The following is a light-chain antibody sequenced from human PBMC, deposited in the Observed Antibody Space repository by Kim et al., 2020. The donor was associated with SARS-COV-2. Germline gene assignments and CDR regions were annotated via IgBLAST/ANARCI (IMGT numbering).Light chain of an antibody. CDR3: AEWDDSLNGVV. CDR2: SNK. V-gene: IGLV1-44*01. J-gene: IGLJ2*01. CDR1: ICSIGSKA. Sequence: GQRGTVSGSGRICSIGSKAVDWDQQLPGAGPKILIYSNKKAPLGVPDRFSGSKSGTSASRAISGVKSEDEADYDCAEWDDSLNGVVFGGGTQLTVL.